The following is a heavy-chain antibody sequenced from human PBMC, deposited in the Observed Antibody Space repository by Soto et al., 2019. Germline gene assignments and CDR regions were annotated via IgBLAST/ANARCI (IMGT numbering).Heavy chain of an antibody. D-gene: IGHD5-12*01. Sequence: PGGSLRLSCAASGFTLSSYWMHWVRQAPGKGLVWISRINIDGSSTSYADSVKGRFTISRDNAKNTLYLQVNSLRAEDTALYYCARSRDGYNFVGDCWGQGTLVTVSS. J-gene: IGHJ4*02. CDR1: GFTLSSYW. CDR3: ARSRDGYNFVGDC. V-gene: IGHV3-74*01. CDR2: INIDGSST.